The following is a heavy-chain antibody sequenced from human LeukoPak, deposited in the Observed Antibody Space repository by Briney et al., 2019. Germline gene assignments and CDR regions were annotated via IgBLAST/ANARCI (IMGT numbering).Heavy chain of an antibody. J-gene: IGHJ4*02. CDR3: ARTWIQLWSPFDY. CDR2: ISSSGSHV. CDR1: GFTFSDYE. Sequence: GGSLRLSCAASGFTFSDYEMNWVRRAPGRGLEFVSFISSSGSHVYYADSVQGRFTISRDNAKKALYLQMNSLRAEDTAVYYCARTWIQLWSPFDYWGQGTLVTVSS. D-gene: IGHD5-18*01. V-gene: IGHV3-48*03.